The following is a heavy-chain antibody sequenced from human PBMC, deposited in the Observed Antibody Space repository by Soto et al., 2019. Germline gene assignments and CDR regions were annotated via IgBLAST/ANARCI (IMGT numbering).Heavy chain of an antibody. CDR3: SRDGAFGGVIVQYYFDY. CDR1: GFTFSSYG. V-gene: IGHV3-33*01. J-gene: IGHJ4*02. Sequence: GGSLRLSCAASGFTFSSYGMHWVRQAPGKGLEWVAVIWYDGSNKYYADSVKGRFTISRDNSKNTLYLQMTSLRSEDTDVYYCSRDGAFGGVIVQYYFDYWGQGTLVTVSS. D-gene: IGHD3-16*02. CDR2: IWYDGSNK.